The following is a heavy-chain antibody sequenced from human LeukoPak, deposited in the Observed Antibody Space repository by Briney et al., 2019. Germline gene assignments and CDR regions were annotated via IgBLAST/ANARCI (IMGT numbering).Heavy chain of an antibody. CDR3: SKAPDISILTGFFDY. V-gene: IGHV3-23*01. CDR1: GCTFSSYG. Sequence: PGGTLRLSCAASGCTFSSYGMSWVRQAPGKGLESVSAISGSGGSTYYADSVKGRFTISRDNSKNTLYLQMNSLRAEDTAVYYCSKAPDISILTGFFDYWGQGTLVTVSS. D-gene: IGHD3-9*01. J-gene: IGHJ4*02. CDR2: ISGSGGST.